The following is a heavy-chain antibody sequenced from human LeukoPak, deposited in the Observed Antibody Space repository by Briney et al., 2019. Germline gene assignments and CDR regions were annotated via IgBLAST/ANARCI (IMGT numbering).Heavy chain of an antibody. CDR3: ARPYYDFWSGQFTYYFDY. D-gene: IGHD3-3*01. V-gene: IGHV4-39*01. CDR2: IYYSGST. J-gene: IGHJ4*02. Sequence: PSETLSLTCTVSGGSISSSSYYWGWIRQPPGKGLEWIGSIYYSGSTYYNPSLKSRVTISVDTSKNQFSLKLSSVTAADTAVYYCARPYYDFWSGQFTYYFDYWGQGTLVTVSS. CDR1: GGSISSSSYY.